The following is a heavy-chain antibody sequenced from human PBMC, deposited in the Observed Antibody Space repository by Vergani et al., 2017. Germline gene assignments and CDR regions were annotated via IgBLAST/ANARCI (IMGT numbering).Heavy chain of an antibody. CDR1: GGSISSGGYY. Sequence: QVQLQESGPGLVKPSQTLSLTCTVSGGSISSGGYYWSCIRQHPGKGLEWIGYIYYSWSTYYHPSLKSRVTISVDTSKNQFSLKLSSVTAADAAVYYCARGSFREYYFDYWGQGTLVTVSS. J-gene: IGHJ4*02. D-gene: IGHD1-26*01. CDR3: ARGSFREYYFDY. V-gene: IGHV4-31*03. CDR2: IYYSWST.